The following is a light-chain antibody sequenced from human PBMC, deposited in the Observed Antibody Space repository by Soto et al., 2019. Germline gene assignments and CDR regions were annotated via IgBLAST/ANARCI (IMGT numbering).Light chain of an antibody. V-gene: IGLV2-14*01. CDR2: DAS. J-gene: IGLJ2*01. CDR1: SSDVGGYNY. Sequence: QSALTQPASVSGSPGQSITISCTGTSSDVGGYNYVSWYQQHPGKAPKLMIYDASNRPSGVSNRFSGSKSGYTASLTISGLQAEDEADYYCSSYTSSSTPLFGGGTK. CDR3: SSYTSSSTPL.